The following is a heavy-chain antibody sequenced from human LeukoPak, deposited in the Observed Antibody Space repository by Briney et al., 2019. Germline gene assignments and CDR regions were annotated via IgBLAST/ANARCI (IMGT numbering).Heavy chain of an antibody. J-gene: IGHJ4*02. CDR3: ASSSWPIPFDY. Sequence: TSETLSLTCTVSGGSISSSSYYWGWIRQPPGKGLEWIGSIYYSGSTYYNPSLKSRVTISVDTSKNQFSLKLSSVTAADTAVHYCASSSWPIPFDYWGQGTLVTVSS. CDR1: GGSISSSSYY. V-gene: IGHV4-39*01. D-gene: IGHD6-13*01. CDR2: IYYSGST.